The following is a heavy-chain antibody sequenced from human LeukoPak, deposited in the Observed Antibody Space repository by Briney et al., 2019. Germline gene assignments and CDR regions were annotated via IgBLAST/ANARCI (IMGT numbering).Heavy chain of an antibody. Sequence: SETLSLTCTVSGGSISSNYWSWIRQPPGKGLEWIGYIYYSGSTNYNPSLKSRVTISVDTSKNQFSLKLSSVTAADTAVYYCARYSGWTYSYYYYGMDVWGQGTTVTVSS. CDR3: ARYSGWTYSYYYYGMDV. CDR2: IYYSGST. D-gene: IGHD6-19*01. J-gene: IGHJ6*02. CDR1: GGSISSNY. V-gene: IGHV4-59*08.